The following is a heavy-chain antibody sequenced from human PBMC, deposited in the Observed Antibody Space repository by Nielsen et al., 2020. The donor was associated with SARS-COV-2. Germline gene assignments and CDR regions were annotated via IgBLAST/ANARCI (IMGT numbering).Heavy chain of an antibody. CDR1: GGSISSSSYY. CDR2: IYYSGST. D-gene: IGHD3-10*01. V-gene: IGHV4-39*01. J-gene: IGHJ4*02. CDR3: ASIWFGELYTFDY. Sequence: SETLSLTCTVSGGSISSSSYYWGWIRQPPGKGLEWIGSIYYSGSTYYNPSLKSRVTISVDTSKNQFSLKLSSVTAADTAVYYCASIWFGELYTFDYWGQGTLVTVSS.